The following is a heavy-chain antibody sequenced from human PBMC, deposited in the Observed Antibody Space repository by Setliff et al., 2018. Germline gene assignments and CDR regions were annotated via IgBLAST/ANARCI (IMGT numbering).Heavy chain of an antibody. J-gene: IGHJ4*02. CDR1: GGSISSYY. V-gene: IGHV4-59*01. D-gene: IGHD1-26*01. Sequence: TLSLTCTVSGGSISSYYWSWIRQPPGKGLEWIGYIYYSGSTNYNPSLKSRVTISVDTSKNQFSLKLSSVTAADTAVYYCARVGADRNFDYWGQGTLVTVSS. CDR3: ARVGADRNFDY. CDR2: IYYSGST.